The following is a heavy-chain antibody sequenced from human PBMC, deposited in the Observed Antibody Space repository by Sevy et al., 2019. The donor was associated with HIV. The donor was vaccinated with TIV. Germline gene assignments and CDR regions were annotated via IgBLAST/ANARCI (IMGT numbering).Heavy chain of an antibody. V-gene: IGHV3-21*01. CDR2: ISSSSSYI. CDR3: ARDSASSGAEGRFDY. D-gene: IGHD1-26*01. J-gene: IGHJ4*02. Sequence: GGSLRLSCAASGFTFSSYSMNWVRQAPGKGLEWVSSISSSSSYIYYADSVKGRFTISRDNAKNSLYLQMNSLRAEDTAVYYCARDSASSGAEGRFDYWGQGTLVTVSS. CDR1: GFTFSSYS.